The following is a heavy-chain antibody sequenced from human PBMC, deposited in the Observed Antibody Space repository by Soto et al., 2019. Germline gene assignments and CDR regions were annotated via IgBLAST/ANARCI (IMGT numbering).Heavy chain of an antibody. J-gene: IGHJ4*02. Sequence: QVQLVQSGAEVKKPGSSVKVSCKGSGGTFSRYSISWVRQAPGQGLEWMGRIIPMLGIAKYAQKFQGRVTITADRSTSTAYMEVSSLRSEDTAVFYCERDRDGFDSNGYYLDYWGQGTLLTVTS. V-gene: IGHV1-69*08. CDR1: GGTFSRYS. CDR3: ERDRDGFDSNGYYLDY. D-gene: IGHD3-22*01. CDR2: IIPMLGIA.